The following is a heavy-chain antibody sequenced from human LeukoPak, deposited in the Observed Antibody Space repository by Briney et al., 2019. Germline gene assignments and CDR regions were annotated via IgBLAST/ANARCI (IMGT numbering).Heavy chain of an antibody. CDR1: GGSFSGYY. D-gene: IGHD2-2*01. Sequence: PSETLSLTCAVYGGSFSGYYWSWIRQPSGKGLEWIGEINHSGSTNYNPSLKSRVTISVDTSKNQFSLKLSSVTAADTAVYYCARGSSSTSTDAFDIWGQGTMVTVSS. J-gene: IGHJ3*02. CDR3: ARGSSSTSTDAFDI. V-gene: IGHV4-34*01. CDR2: INHSGST.